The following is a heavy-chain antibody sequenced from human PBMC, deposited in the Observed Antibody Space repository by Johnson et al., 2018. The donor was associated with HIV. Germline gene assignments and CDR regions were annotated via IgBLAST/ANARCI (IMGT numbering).Heavy chain of an antibody. CDR3: AKGGAVAGTRDAFDI. D-gene: IGHD6-19*01. V-gene: IGHV3-66*01. J-gene: IGHJ3*02. Sequence: VQLVESGGGVVQPGRSLRLSCAASGFTFSDYYMSWVRQAPGKGLEWVSVIYSDGSIYYADSVKGRFTISRDNSKNTLYLQMNSLRAEDTAVYYCAKGGAVAGTRDAFDIWGQGTMVTVSS. CDR2: IYSDGSI. CDR1: GFTFSDYY.